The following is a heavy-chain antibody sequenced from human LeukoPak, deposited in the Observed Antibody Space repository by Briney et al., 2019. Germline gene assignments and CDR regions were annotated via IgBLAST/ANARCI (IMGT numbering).Heavy chain of an antibody. J-gene: IGHJ6*02. D-gene: IGHD3-3*01. CDR3: AREIHYDFWSGYYLREIYYYYGMDA. Sequence: ASVKVSCKASGYTFTSYGISWVRQAPGQGLEWMGWISAYNGNTNYAQKLQGRVTMTTDTSTSTAYMELRSLRSDDTAVYYCAREIHYDFWSGYYLREIYYYYGMDAWGQGTTVTVSS. V-gene: IGHV1-18*01. CDR2: ISAYNGNT. CDR1: GYTFTSYG.